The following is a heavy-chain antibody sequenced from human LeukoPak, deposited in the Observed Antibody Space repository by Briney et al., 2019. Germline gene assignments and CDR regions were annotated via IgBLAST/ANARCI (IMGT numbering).Heavy chain of an antibody. V-gene: IGHV3-21*01. J-gene: IGHJ3*02. CDR3: ARAYSALGAFDI. CDR1: GSTFSSYR. Sequence: SGGSLRLSCAASGSTFSSYRMHWVRQAPGKGLEWVSTISSSSATYIYYADSVKGRFTISRDNAKSSLYLQMNSLRAEDTAVYYCARAYSALGAFDIWGQGTMVTVSS. D-gene: IGHD5-12*01. CDR2: ISSSSATYI.